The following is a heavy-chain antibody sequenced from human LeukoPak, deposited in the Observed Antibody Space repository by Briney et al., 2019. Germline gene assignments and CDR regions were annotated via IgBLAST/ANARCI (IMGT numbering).Heavy chain of an antibody. Sequence: GGSLRLSCAASGFTFSSYGMHWVRQAPGKGLEWVSFINYNGRNNYYADSVKGRFTVSRDSSKNTLSLQMNSLRDEDTAVYYCAKDSPIYYIDYWGQGTLVTVSS. V-gene: IGHV3-30*02. CDR2: INYNGRNN. J-gene: IGHJ4*02. D-gene: IGHD3-10*01. CDR1: GFTFSSYG. CDR3: AKDSPIYYIDY.